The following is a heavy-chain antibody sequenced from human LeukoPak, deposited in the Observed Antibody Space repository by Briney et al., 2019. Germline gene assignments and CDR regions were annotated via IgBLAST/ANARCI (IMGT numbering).Heavy chain of an antibody. Sequence: GGSLRLSCAASGFTFSSYAMHWVRQAPGKGLEWVAVISYDGSNKYYAHSVRGRFTISRDNSKNTLYLQMNSLRAEDTAVYFCARDGYGLDTPMVSTIFDSWGQGTPVTVSS. CDR3: ARDGYGLDTPMVSTIFDS. D-gene: IGHD5-18*01. CDR2: ISYDGSNK. V-gene: IGHV3-30-3*01. J-gene: IGHJ4*02. CDR1: GFTFSSYA.